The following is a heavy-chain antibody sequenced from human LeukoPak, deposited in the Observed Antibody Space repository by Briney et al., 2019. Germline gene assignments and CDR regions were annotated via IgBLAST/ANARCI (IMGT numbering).Heavy chain of an antibody. CDR2: INPNRGGT. CDR1: RYSFPGYY. D-gene: IGHD4-23*01. Sequence: ASVPVSSMASRYSFPGYYMHWVRQAPGPGIEWLGWINPNRGGTNYPQKPQGKDTITRDTTISTAYMDLSVLRSDDTALCYSSRDIPYGGKPGHIWYDRWGQGTQVTVSS. CDR3: SRDIPYGGKPGHIWYDR. J-gene: IGHJ5*02. V-gene: IGHV1-2*02.